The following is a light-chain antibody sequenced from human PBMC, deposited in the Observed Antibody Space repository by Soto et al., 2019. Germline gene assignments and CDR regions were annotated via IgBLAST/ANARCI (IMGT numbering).Light chain of an antibody. CDR2: GAS. CDR3: QHYNNWPPYT. J-gene: IGKJ2*01. Sequence: EIVMTQSPATLPVSPGERATLSCRASQSVSSNLAWYQQRPGQAPRLLIYGASTRATDIPARFSGSGSGTEFTLTISSLQSEDFAVYFCQHYNNWPPYTFGQGTKLEIK. V-gene: IGKV3-15*01. CDR1: QSVSSN.